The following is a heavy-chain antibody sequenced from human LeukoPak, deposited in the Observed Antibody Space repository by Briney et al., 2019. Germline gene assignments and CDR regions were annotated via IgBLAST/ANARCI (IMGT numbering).Heavy chain of an antibody. CDR3: ARDPKHYHYYYYMDV. Sequence: GGSLRLSCAASGFTFSDYYMSWIRQAPGKGLEWVSYISSSGSIIYYAHSVKGRFTISRDNATNSLYLQMNSLRGEDTAVYYCARDPKHYHYYYYMDVWGKGTTVTVSS. V-gene: IGHV3-11*04. CDR1: GFTFSDYY. CDR2: ISSSGSII. J-gene: IGHJ6*03.